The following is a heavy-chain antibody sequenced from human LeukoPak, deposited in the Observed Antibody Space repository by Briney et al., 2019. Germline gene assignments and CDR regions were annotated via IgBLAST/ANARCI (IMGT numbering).Heavy chain of an antibody. J-gene: IGHJ4*02. CDR1: GYTFTSYY. D-gene: IGHD3-10*01. CDR2: INPSGGST. CDR3: ARDLTYYYGSGSYQDGDY. Sequence: ASVKVSCKASGYTFTSYYMHWVRQAPGQGLEWMGIINPSGGSTSYAQKFQGRVTMNRDTSTSTVYMELSSLRSEDTAVYYCARDLTYYYGSGSYQDGDYWGEGTLVTDSS. V-gene: IGHV1-46*03.